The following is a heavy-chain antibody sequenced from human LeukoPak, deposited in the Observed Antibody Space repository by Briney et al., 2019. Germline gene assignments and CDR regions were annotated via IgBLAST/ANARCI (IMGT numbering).Heavy chain of an antibody. J-gene: IGHJ4*02. CDR3: ARVGYCSGGSCYLFDY. Sequence: ASVKVSCKASGYTFTSYGISWVRQAPGQGLEWMGWISAYSGNTNYAQKLQGRVTMTTDTSTSTAYMELRSLRSDDTAVYYCARVGYCSGGSCYLFDYWGQGTLVTVSS. D-gene: IGHD2-15*01. V-gene: IGHV1-18*01. CDR1: GYTFTSYG. CDR2: ISAYSGNT.